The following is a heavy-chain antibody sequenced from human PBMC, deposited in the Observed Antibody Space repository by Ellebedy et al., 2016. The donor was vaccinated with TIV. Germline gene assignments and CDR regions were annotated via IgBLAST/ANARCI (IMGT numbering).Heavy chain of an antibody. CDR2: ISSSSSYI. CDR1: GFTFSSYS. V-gene: IGHV3-21*01. J-gene: IGHJ4*02. D-gene: IGHD5-18*01. CDR3: ARSIDTAMVSY. Sequence: GESLKISXATSGFTFSSYSMNWVRQAPGKGLEWVSSISSSSSYIYYADSVKGRFTISRDNAKNSLYLQMNSLRAEDTAVYYCARSIDTAMVSYWGQGTLVTVS.